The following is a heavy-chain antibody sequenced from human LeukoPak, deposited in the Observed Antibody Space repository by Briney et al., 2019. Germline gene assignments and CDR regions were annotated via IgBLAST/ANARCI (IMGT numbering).Heavy chain of an antibody. CDR2: IYSGGNT. V-gene: IGHV3-53*01. CDR1: GFTVSTNY. J-gene: IGHJ4*02. CDR3: ARDRVNWNDVGGLFDY. D-gene: IGHD1-1*01. Sequence: GGSLRLSCAAAGFTVSTNYMSWVRQAPGKGLEWVSLIYSGGNTYYADSVKGRFTISRDNSKNTLYLQMNSLSAEDTAVYYCARDRVNWNDVGGLFDYWGQGTLVTVSS.